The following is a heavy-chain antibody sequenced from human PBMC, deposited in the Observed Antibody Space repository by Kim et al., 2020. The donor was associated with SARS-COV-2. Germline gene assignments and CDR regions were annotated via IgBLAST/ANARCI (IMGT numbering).Heavy chain of an antibody. CDR3: AKDIRTGTTKTYYDFWSGYYGDYYYYYGMDV. D-gene: IGHD3-3*01. CDR1: GFTFSSYG. Sequence: GGSLRLSCAASGFTFSSYGMHWVRQAPGKGLEWVAVISYDGSNKYYADSVKGRFTISRDNSKNTLYLQMNSLRAEDTAVYYCAKDIRTGTTKTYYDFWSGYYGDYYYYYGMDVWGQGTTVTVSS. V-gene: IGHV3-30*18. CDR2: ISYDGSNK. J-gene: IGHJ6*02.